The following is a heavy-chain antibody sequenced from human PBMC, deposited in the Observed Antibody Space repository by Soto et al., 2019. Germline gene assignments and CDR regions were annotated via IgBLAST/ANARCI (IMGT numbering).Heavy chain of an antibody. CDR1: GFTFSSYW. CDR2: INSDGSST. Sequence: GGSLRLSCAASGFTFSSYWMHWLRQAPGKGLVWVSRINSDGSSTSYADSVKGRFTISRDNAKNTLYLQMNSLRAEDTAVYYCARVYYDFWSGYYRDPDYYYCGMDVWGQGTTVTVSS. D-gene: IGHD3-3*01. V-gene: IGHV3-74*01. J-gene: IGHJ6*02. CDR3: ARVYYDFWSGYYRDPDYYYCGMDV.